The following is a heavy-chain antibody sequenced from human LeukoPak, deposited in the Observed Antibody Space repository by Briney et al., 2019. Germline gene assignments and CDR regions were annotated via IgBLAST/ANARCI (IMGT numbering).Heavy chain of an antibody. V-gene: IGHV4-38-2*02. Sequence: SETLSLTCTVSGYSISSGYYWGWIRQPPGKGLEWIGSIYHSGSTYYNPSLKSRDTMSLDTSKNQFSLKLSSVTAADTAVYYCARDGPYYYDSSGYYDAFDIWGQGTMVTVSS. CDR1: GYSISSGYY. CDR3: ARDGPYYYDSSGYYDAFDI. J-gene: IGHJ3*02. CDR2: IYHSGST. D-gene: IGHD3-22*01.